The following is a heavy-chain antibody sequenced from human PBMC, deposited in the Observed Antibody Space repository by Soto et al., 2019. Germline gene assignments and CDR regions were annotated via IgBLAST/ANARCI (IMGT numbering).Heavy chain of an antibody. D-gene: IGHD5-12*01. CDR2: IYSGGST. J-gene: IGHJ2*01. CDR1: GFTVSSNY. V-gene: IGHV3-53*04. Sequence: EVQLVESGGGLVQPGGSLRLSCAASGFTVSSNYMSWVRQVPGKGLEWVSVIYSGGSTYYADSAKGRFTISRHNSKNTLYLQMNSLRAEDTAVYYCARVVATSDWYFDLWGRGTLVTVSS. CDR3: ARVVATSDWYFDL.